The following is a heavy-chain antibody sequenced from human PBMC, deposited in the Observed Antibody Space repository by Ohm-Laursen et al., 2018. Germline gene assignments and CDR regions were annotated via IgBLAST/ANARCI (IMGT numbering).Heavy chain of an antibody. CDR3: AKTPSADILTGYYHFDY. CDR1: GFTFSSYW. V-gene: IGHV3-7*03. Sequence: SLRLSCAASGFTFSSYWMTWVRQASGKGLEWVANIKEDGSVKQYVDSVKGRFTISRDNAKNTLYLQMNSLRAEDTAVYYCAKTPSADILTGYYHFDYWGQGTLVTVSS. J-gene: IGHJ4*02. D-gene: IGHD3-9*01. CDR2: IKEDGSVK.